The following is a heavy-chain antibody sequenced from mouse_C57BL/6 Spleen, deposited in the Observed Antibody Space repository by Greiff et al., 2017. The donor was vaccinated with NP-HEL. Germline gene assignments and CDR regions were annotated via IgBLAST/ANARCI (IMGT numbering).Heavy chain of an antibody. CDR3: AREGNSYWYFDV. Sequence: QVQLQQSGAELVKPGASVKISCKASGYAFSSYWMNWVKQRPGKGLEWIGQIYPGDGDTNYNGKFKGKATLTADKSSSTAYMQLSSLTSEDSAVDFCAREGNSYWYFDVWGTGTTVTVSS. CDR2: IYPGDGDT. CDR1: GYAFSSYW. V-gene: IGHV1-80*01. J-gene: IGHJ1*03.